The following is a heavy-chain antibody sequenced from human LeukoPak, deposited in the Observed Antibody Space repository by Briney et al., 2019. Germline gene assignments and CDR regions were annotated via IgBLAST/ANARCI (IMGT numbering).Heavy chain of an antibody. CDR2: ISYDGSNK. CDR1: GVTFSSYG. V-gene: IGHV3-30*18. CDR3: AKGITMVLGPDPNFDY. D-gene: IGHD3-10*01. J-gene: IGHJ4*02. Sequence: GGSLRLSCAASGVTFSSYGMDWVRQAPGKGLEGVAVISYDGSNKYYADSVKGRFTISRDNSKNTLYLQMNSLRAEDTAVYYCAKGITMVLGPDPNFDYWGQGTLVTVSS.